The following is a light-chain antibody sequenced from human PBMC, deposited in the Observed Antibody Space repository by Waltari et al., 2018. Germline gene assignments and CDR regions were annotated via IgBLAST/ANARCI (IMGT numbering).Light chain of an antibody. V-gene: IGLV2-14*03. CDR2: DVN. CDR1: RRDVGGHDY. Sequence: QSALSQPASVSGPPGQSITISSTGPRRDVGGHDYVPWYQQHPGKAPKLIIRDVNNRPSGVSNRFSGSKSGNTASLTISGLQAEDEADYYCSSYSTSSSLILFGEGTKVTVL. CDR3: SSYSTSSSLIL. J-gene: IGLJ2*01.